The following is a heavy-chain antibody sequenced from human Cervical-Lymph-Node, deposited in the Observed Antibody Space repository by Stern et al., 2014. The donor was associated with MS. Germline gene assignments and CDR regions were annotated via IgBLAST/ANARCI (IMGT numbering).Heavy chain of an antibody. V-gene: IGHV1-18*01. CDR2: ISTYNGYT. J-gene: IGHJ4*02. CDR1: GYTFTTYA. CDR3: ARDRDYGDSRAYFDY. D-gene: IGHD4-17*01. Sequence: VQLEESGAEVKKPGASVKVSCKTSGYTFTTYAITWVPPAPGQGLEWMGWISTYNGYTTYAQKVQGRVTMTTDTSTSTAYMELKSLRSDDTAVYYCARDRDYGDSRAYFDYWGQGTLITVSS.